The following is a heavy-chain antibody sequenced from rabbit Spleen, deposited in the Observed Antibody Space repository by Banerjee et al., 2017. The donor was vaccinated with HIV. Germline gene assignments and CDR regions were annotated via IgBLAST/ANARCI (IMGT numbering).Heavy chain of an antibody. CDR2: IDTSSGDT. CDR1: GFSFSSNW. D-gene: IGHD1-1*01. V-gene: IGHV1S45*01. Sequence: LEESGGDLVKPGGTLTLTCTVSGFSFSSNWICWVRQAPGKGLEWIACIDTSSGDTDYANWPKGRFTISKTSSTTVTLQMTSLTAADTATYFCARNPYGSSISIWGQGTLVTVS. CDR3: ARNPYGSSISI. J-gene: IGHJ3*01.